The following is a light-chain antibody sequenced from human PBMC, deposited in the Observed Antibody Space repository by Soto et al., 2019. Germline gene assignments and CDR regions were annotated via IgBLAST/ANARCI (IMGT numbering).Light chain of an antibody. CDR3: QQRRNWPLT. V-gene: IGKV3-11*01. J-gene: IGKJ4*01. CDR2: DAS. Sequence: EIVLTQSPATLSLSPGERATLSCRTSQSVSSYLAWFQQKPGQPPRLLIYDASNRATAIPARFSGSGSGTDFTLTISSLEPEDFAVYYCQQRRNWPLTFGGGTKVEIK. CDR1: QSVSSY.